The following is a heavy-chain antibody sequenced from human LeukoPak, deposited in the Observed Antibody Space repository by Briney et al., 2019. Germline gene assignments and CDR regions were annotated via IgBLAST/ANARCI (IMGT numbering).Heavy chain of an antibody. V-gene: IGHV4-31*03. D-gene: IGHD3-22*01. CDR3: ARGGGYYYDSSENFDY. Sequence: SQTLSLTCTVSGGSISSGGYYWSWIRQHPGKGLEWIGYIYYSGSTYYNPSLKSRVTISVDTSKNQFSLKLSSVTAADTAVYYCARGGGYYYDSSENFDYWGQGTLVTVSS. CDR1: GGSISSGGYY. J-gene: IGHJ4*02. CDR2: IYYSGST.